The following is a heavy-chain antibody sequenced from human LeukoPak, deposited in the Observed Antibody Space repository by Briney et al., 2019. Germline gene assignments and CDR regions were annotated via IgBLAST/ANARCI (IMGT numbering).Heavy chain of an antibody. CDR1: GYTFTGYY. Sequence: ASVKVSCKASGYTFTGYYMHWVRQAPGQGLEWMGWINPNSGGTNYAQKFQGRVTMTRDTSISTAYMELSRLRSDDTAVYYCARDYKNDYYDSPRDYWGQGTLVTVSS. D-gene: IGHD3-22*01. CDR3: ARDYKNDYYDSPRDY. V-gene: IGHV1-2*02. J-gene: IGHJ4*02. CDR2: INPNSGGT.